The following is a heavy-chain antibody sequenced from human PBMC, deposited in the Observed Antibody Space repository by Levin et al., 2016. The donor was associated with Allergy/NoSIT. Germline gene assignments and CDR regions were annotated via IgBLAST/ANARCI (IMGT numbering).Heavy chain of an antibody. Sequence: WVRQAPGQGLEWMGGIIFIFDTTKYAQKFQGRVTITADESTSTAYMELSSLRSEDTAVYYCARDRGTIFVVPAEAGFDYWGQGTLVTVSS. J-gene: IGHJ4*02. CDR2: IIFIFDTT. CDR3: ARDRGTIFVVPAEAGFDY. V-gene: IGHV1-69*01. D-gene: IGHD2-2*01.